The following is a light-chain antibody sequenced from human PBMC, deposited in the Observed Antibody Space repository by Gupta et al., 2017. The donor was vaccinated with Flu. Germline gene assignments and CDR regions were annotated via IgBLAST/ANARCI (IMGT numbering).Light chain of an antibody. CDR1: KIERKS. CDR3: QVWDRPTNHII. CDR2: DDR. J-gene: IGLJ2*01. V-gene: IGLV3-21*02. Sequence: SYVLTQPPSVSVAPGQTVSISCGGDKIERKSVHWYLQRPGQAPVLVVHDDRDRPSGIPESFSASNSGNTATLTISRVEAGDEADFYCQVWDRPTNHIIFGGGTKLTVL.